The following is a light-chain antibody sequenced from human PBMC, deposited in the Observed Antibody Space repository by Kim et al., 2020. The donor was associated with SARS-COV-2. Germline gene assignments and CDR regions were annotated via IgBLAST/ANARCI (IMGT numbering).Light chain of an antibody. CDR1: QGISTA. J-gene: IGKJ4*01. CDR3: QQFNNYPLT. Sequence: GSRVTITCRASQGISTALAWYQQKPGKPPKLLVYDASTLENGVPSRFSGSGSGTDFTLTISSLQPEDFATYYCQQFNNYPLTFGGGTKVDIK. V-gene: IGKV1D-13*01. CDR2: DAS.